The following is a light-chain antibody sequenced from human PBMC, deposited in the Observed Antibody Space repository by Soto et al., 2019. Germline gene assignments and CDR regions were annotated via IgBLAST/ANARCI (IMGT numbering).Light chain of an antibody. CDR1: SSDIGGYNY. CDR3: SSYTSSDTVL. V-gene: IGLV2-14*01. Sequence: QSVLTQPASVSGSPGQWITISCTGTSSDIGGYNYVSWYQQHPGKAPKLMIYDVTNRPSGVSNRFSGSKSGNTASLTISGLQAEDEADYYCSSYTSSDTVLFGGGTKLTVL. J-gene: IGLJ2*01. CDR2: DVT.